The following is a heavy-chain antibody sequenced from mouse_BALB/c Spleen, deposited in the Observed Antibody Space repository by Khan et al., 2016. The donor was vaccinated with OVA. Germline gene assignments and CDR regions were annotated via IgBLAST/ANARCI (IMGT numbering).Heavy chain of an antibody. J-gene: IGHJ4*01. V-gene: IGHV2-6-4*01. CDR2: IWGGGGT. CDR1: GFSLSRYN. Sequence: QVQLKESGPGLVAPSQSLSITCTVSGFSLSRYNIHWVRQPPGKGLEWLGMIWGGGGTDYNSTLKSRLSTSKDNSKSQVFLKMKKLQTDDTAMYYCARAYYRYDGYYAMDYWGQGTSVTVSS. D-gene: IGHD2-14*01. CDR3: ARAYYRYDGYYAMDY.